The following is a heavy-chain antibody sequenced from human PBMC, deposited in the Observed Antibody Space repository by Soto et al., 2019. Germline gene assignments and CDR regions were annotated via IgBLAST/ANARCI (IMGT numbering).Heavy chain of an antibody. V-gene: IGHV4-30-4*01. D-gene: IGHD3-22*01. CDR3: ARATYYSDTGGSPPLDY. J-gene: IGHJ4*02. CDR2: IYYSGSS. CDR1: GGSISSGGYY. Sequence: SETLSLTCTVSGGSISSGGYYWSWIRQFPEKGLEWIGYIYYSGSSNYNPSLKSRVSISVDTSKNQFSLKLRSVTAADTAVYYCARATYYSDTGGSPPLDYWGQGTLVTVSS.